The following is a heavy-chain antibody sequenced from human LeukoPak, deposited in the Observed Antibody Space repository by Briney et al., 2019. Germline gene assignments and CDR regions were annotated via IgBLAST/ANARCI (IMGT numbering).Heavy chain of an antibody. CDR1: GGSISSGGYY. D-gene: IGHD6-13*01. CDR3: ATGIAADA. J-gene: IGHJ5*02. CDR2: INHSGST. V-gene: IGHV4-39*07. Sequence: SETLSLTCTVSGGSISSGGYYWSWIRQPPGKGLEWIGEINHSGSTNYNPSLKSRVTISVDTSKNQFSLKLSSVTAADTAVYYCATGIAADAWGQGTLVTVSS.